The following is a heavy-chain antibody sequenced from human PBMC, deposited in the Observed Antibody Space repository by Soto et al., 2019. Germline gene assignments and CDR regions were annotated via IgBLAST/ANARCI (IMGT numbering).Heavy chain of an antibody. CDR3: AFFGGIVVVPAPHAY. J-gene: IGHJ1*01. CDR2: INPSGGYT. Sequence: ASVKVSCKASGYTFTSYYMNWVRQAPGQGLEWLGIINPSGGYTTYAQRFLGRVTMTSDTSTSTVHMELGSLTSEDTAVYYCAFFGGIVVVPAPHAYCGQGSLVPVSS. D-gene: IGHD2-21*02. CDR1: GYTFTSYY. V-gene: IGHV1-46*03.